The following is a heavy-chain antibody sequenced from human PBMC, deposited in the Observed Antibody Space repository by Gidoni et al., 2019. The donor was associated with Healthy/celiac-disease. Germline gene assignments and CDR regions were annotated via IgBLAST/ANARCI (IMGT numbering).Heavy chain of an antibody. CDR3: ARGDLLTMVRGYYYYGMDV. J-gene: IGHJ6*02. V-gene: IGHV4-34*01. Sequence: QAQLQQWGAGLLKPSETLSLTCAVYGGSFSGYYWSWIRQPPGKGLAWIGEINHSGSTNYNPSLTSRVTISVDTSKNQFSLKLSSVTAADTAVYYCARGDLLTMVRGYYYYGMDVWGQGTTVTVSS. CDR1: GGSFSGYY. CDR2: INHSGST. D-gene: IGHD3-10*01.